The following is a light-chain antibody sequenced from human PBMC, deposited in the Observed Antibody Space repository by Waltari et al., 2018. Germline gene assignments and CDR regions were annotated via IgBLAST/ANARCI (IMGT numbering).Light chain of an antibody. V-gene: IGKV3-20*01. J-gene: IGKJ1*01. CDR2: DAS. CDR3: QKYVDLPAT. CDR1: QSVSRS. Sequence: EIVLTQSPGTLSLSPGERATLSCRASQSVSRSLAWYQQKPGQAPRLLIYDASSRATCIPDRFSGSGSGTDFSLTISRLEPEDFAVYCQKYVDLPATFGQGTKVEIK.